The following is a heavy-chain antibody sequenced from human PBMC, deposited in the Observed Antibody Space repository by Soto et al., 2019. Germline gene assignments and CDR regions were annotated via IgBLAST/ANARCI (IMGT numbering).Heavy chain of an antibody. J-gene: IGHJ2*01. CDR1: GFTFINYA. CDR3: VKTSIGTVLNPVYWHFEL. Sequence: EEQLLESGGGLVQPGGSLRLSCAASGFTFINYAMNWVRQAPGKGLEWVSGTSGGGDVAFYADSVKGRFTISRDNNKNTLYLQMNSLRVEDTALHYCVKTSIGTVLNPVYWHFELWGRGILVTVSS. CDR2: TSGGGDVA. D-gene: IGHD4-17*01. V-gene: IGHV3-23*01.